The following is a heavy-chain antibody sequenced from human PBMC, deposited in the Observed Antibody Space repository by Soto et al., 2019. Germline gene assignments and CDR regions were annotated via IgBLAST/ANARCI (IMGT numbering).Heavy chain of an antibody. Sequence: EVQLVESGGGLVQPGGSLRLSCAASGFTFSSYAMHWVRQAPGKGLEYVSAISSNGGSTYYANSVKGRFTISRDNSKNTLYLQMGSLRAEDMAVYYCARGPYDYVWGSYRYPYYYYYGMDVWGQGTTVTVSS. V-gene: IGHV3-64*01. J-gene: IGHJ6*02. CDR3: ARGPYDYVWGSYRYPYYYYYGMDV. CDR1: GFTFSSYA. D-gene: IGHD3-16*02. CDR2: ISSNGGST.